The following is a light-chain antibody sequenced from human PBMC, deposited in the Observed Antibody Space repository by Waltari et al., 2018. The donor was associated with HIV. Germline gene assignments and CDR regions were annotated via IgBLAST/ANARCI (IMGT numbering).Light chain of an antibody. CDR2: AAS. CDR1: QSVRSAH. Sequence: DIVLTQSPGTLSVSPGERATLSCTASQSVRSAHLAWYQQRPGQTPTLLIYAASTRATDIPDRFSGSASGTDFTLTISSLEPEDFAVYYCQHYGSSPPITFGQGTKLEIK. V-gene: IGKV3-20*01. CDR3: QHYGSSPPIT. J-gene: IGKJ2*01.